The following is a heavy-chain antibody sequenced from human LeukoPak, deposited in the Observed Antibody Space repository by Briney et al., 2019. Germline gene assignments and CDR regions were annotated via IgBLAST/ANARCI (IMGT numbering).Heavy chain of an antibody. D-gene: IGHD2-15*01. V-gene: IGHV1-46*01. J-gene: IGHJ6*02. CDR1: GYTFTSYY. Sequence: ASVKVSCKASGYTFTSYYMHWVRQAPGQGLEWMGIINPSGGSTSYAQKFQGRVTMTRDTSTSTVYMELSSLRSEDTAVYYCASTFMGYCSGGSCYPDRYYYYGMDVWGQGTTVTVSS. CDR2: INPSGGST. CDR3: ASTFMGYCSGGSCYPDRYYYYGMDV.